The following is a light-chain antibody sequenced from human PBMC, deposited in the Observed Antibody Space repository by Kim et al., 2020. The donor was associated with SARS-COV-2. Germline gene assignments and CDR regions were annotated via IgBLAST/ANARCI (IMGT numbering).Light chain of an antibody. J-gene: IGLJ2*01. CDR3: NSRDSNDNVV. V-gene: IGLV3-19*01. Sequence: ALRQTAMITCQGDSLRSYYATCYQQKPGQAPIVVIYGKNNRPSGIPDRFSGSSSGNTASLTITGTQAGDEADYYCNSRDSNDNVVFGGGTQLTVL. CDR2: GKN. CDR1: SLRSYY.